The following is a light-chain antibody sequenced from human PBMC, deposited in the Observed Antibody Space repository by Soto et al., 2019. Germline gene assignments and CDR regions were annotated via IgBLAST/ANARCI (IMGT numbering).Light chain of an antibody. CDR1: SSDIGDYKY. V-gene: IGLV2-14*01. J-gene: IGLJ2*01. Sequence: QSALTQPASVSGSPGQSITISCTGTSSDIGDYKYVSWYQQHPGKAPKLIIFEVNNRPSGVSSRFSGSKSDNTASLTISGLQADDEADYYCSSYRSSRTLVVFGGGTKLTVL. CDR2: EVN. CDR3: SSYRSSRTLVV.